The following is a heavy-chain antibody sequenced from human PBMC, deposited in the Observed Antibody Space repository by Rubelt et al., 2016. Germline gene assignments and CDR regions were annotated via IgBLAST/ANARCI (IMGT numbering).Heavy chain of an antibody. V-gene: IGHV3-48*04. J-gene: IGHJ6*02. CDR2: ISGGMETI. D-gene: IGHD3-16*01. Sequence: VRQVPGKGLEWISYISGGMETIYYADSVRGRFTISRDNAKNSLYLQMDSLRAEDTAVYYCARDPLAHYGMDVWGQGTTVTVSS. CDR3: ARDPLAHYGMDV.